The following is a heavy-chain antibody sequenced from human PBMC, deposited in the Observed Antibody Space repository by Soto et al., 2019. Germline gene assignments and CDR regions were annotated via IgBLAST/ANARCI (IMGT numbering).Heavy chain of an antibody. CDR3: ARVGRRGYQVQYYYYGMDV. CDR1: GFTFSSYS. Sequence: VGSLRLSGAASGFTFSSYSMNWVRQARGKGLEWVSSISSSSSYIYYADSVKGRFTISRDNAKNSLYLQMNSLRAEDTAVYYCARVGRRGYQVQYYYYGMDVWGQGTTVTVSS. J-gene: IGHJ6*02. D-gene: IGHD3-3*01. CDR2: ISSSSSYI. V-gene: IGHV3-21*01.